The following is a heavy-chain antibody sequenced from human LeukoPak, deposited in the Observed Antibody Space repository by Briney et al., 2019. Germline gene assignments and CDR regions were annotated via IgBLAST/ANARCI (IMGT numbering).Heavy chain of an antibody. V-gene: IGHV4-39*01. CDR3: ARHPYEHPFDY. CDR2: IYYSGGT. J-gene: IGHJ4*02. D-gene: IGHD5-12*01. Sequence: SETLSLTCAVSGASISSSSFYWGWIRQPPGKGLEWIGSIYYSGGTYYNPSLKSRVTISVDSSKNQFSLKLSSVTASDTAVYYCARHPYEHPFDYWGQGTLVTVSS. CDR1: GASISSSSFY.